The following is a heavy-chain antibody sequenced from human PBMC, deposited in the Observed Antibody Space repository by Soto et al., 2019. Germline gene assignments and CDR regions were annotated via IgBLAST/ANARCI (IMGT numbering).Heavy chain of an antibody. CDR1: GVSISRGDYY. CDR2: IYYSGAT. V-gene: IGHV4-30-4*01. CDR3: ATAEYDSRASDY. Sequence: SETLSLTCTVSGVSISRGDYYWSWIRQSPARGLEWIGFIYYSGATYPNPSLKTRISMSVDTSKNHFSLKLSSVTAADTAVYYCATAEYDSRASDYWGQGTPVTVSS. J-gene: IGHJ4*02. D-gene: IGHD3-22*01.